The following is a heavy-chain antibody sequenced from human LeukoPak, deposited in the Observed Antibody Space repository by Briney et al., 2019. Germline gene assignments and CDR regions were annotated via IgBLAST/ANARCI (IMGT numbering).Heavy chain of an antibody. CDR2: IYYSGST. V-gene: IGHV4-59*01. D-gene: IGHD5-24*01. CDR3: ARDHGRDGVRYNWFDP. J-gene: IGHJ5*02. CDR1: GGSFSGYY. Sequence: SETLSLTCAVYGGSFSGYYWSWIRQPPGKGLEWIGYIYYSGSTNYNPSLKSRVTISVDTSKNQFSLKLSSVTAADTAVYYCARDHGRDGVRYNWFDPWGQGTLVTVSS.